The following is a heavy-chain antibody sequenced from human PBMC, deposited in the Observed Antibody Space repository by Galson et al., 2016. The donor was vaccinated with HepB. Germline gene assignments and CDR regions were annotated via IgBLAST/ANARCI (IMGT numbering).Heavy chain of an antibody. J-gene: IGHJ4*02. V-gene: IGHV3-64*02. CDR1: GFIFSDYA. D-gene: IGHD4-17*01. CDR2: ITKDGGGT. Sequence: SLRLSCAASGFIFSDYAIHWVRQAPGKGVEYVSVITKDGGGTYYADSVKDRFTISRDNSKNTVYLQMTSLRTEDTAVYYCARDPLRYGDRHFDYWGQGTLVTVSS. CDR3: ARDPLRYGDRHFDY.